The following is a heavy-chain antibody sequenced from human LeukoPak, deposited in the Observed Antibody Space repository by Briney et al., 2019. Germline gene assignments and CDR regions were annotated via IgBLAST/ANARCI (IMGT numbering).Heavy chain of an antibody. J-gene: IGHJ4*02. CDR2: IYSGGST. D-gene: IGHD4-17*01. Sequence: GGSLRLSCAASGFTFSSYAMSWVRQAPGKGLEWVSVIYSGGSTYYADSVKGRFTISRDNSKNTLYLQMNSLRAEDTAVYYCARGPTVNYGDYTTFDYWGQGTLVTVSS. V-gene: IGHV3-66*01. CDR1: GFTFSSYA. CDR3: ARGPTVNYGDYTTFDY.